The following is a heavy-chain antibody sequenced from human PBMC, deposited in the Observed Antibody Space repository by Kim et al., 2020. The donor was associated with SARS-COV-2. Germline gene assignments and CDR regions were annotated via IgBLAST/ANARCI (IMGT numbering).Heavy chain of an antibody. Sequence: GGSLRLSCAASGFTFSSNSMNWVRQAPGKGLEWVSSISSSTSYIYYADSVKGRFTISRDNAKNSLYLQMNSLRAEDTAVYYCARDHRELLDYWGQGTLVTVSS. D-gene: IGHD1-26*01. CDR2: ISSSTSYI. V-gene: IGHV3-21*01. CDR1: GFTFSSNS. CDR3: ARDHRELLDY. J-gene: IGHJ4*02.